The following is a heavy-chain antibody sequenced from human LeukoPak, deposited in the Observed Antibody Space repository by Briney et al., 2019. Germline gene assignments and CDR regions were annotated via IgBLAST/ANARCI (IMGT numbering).Heavy chain of an antibody. J-gene: IGHJ5*02. CDR2: IYHSGST. CDR3: AVYCGGDCYSGVNNWFDP. Sequence: TSGTLSLTCAVSGGSISSSNWWSWVRQPPGKGLGWIGEIYHSGSTNYNPSLKSRVTISVDKSKNQFSLKLSSVTAADTAVYYCAVYCGGDCYSGVNNWFDPWGQGTLVTVSS. D-gene: IGHD2-21*02. V-gene: IGHV4-4*02. CDR1: GGSISSSNW.